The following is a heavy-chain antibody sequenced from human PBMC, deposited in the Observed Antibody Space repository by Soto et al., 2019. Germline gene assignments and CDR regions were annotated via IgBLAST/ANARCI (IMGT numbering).Heavy chain of an antibody. CDR2: TYYRSKWYN. CDR1: GDSVSSNSAA. CDR3: ARGGSFDFWSGSLGYYYGMDV. Sequence: QSQTLSLTCAISGDSVSSNSAAWNWIRQSPSRGLEWLGRTYYRSKWYNDYAVSVKSRITINPDTSKNQFSLQLNSVTPEDTAVYYCARGGSFDFWSGSLGYYYGMDVWGQGTTVTVSS. D-gene: IGHD3-3*01. J-gene: IGHJ6*02. V-gene: IGHV6-1*01.